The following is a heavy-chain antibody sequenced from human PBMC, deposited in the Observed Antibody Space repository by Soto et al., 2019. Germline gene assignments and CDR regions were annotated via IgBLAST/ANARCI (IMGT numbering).Heavy chain of an antibody. J-gene: IGHJ4*02. CDR3: ARHLKPRYYFDY. CDR1: GGSISSYY. CDR2: IYYSGST. Sequence: SETLSLTCTVSGGSISSYYWSWIRQPPGKGLEWIGYIYYSGSTNYNPSLKSRVTISVDTSKNQFSLKLSSVTAADTAVYYCARHLKPRYYFDYWGQGTLVTVSS. V-gene: IGHV4-59*08.